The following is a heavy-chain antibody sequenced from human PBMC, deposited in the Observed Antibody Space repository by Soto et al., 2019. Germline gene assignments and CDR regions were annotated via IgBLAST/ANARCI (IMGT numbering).Heavy chain of an antibody. CDR2: IIPIFGTA. D-gene: IGHD3-3*01. CDR3: ASATYYDSAPDYYYGMDV. Sequence: SVKVSCKASGGTFSSYAISWVRQAPGQGLEWMGGIIPIFGTANYAQKFQGRVTITADESTSTAYMELSSLRSEDTAVYYCASATYYDSAPDYYYGMDVWGQGTTVTVSS. J-gene: IGHJ6*02. V-gene: IGHV1-69*13. CDR1: GGTFSSYA.